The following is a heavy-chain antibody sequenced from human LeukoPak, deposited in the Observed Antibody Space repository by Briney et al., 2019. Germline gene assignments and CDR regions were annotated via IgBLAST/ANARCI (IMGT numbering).Heavy chain of an antibody. CDR2: IYNSGNT. D-gene: IGHD5-24*01. J-gene: IGHJ4*02. Sequence: SETLSLTCSVSGGSISSYYWSWIRQSPENGLEWIGYIYNSGNTNYNLFLKSRVTISADTSKNQFSLKLTSVTAADTAVYYCARYRGTYGYYFDYWGQGELVIVSS. CDR1: GGSISSYY. CDR3: ARYRGTYGYYFDY. V-gene: IGHV4-59*01.